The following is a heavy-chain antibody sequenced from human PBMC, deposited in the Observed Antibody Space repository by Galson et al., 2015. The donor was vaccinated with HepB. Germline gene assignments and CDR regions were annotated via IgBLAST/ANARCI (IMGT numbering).Heavy chain of an antibody. D-gene: IGHD3-10*01. CDR3: ARCGYYYGSGPTYYFDY. Sequence: SVKVSCKASGGTFSSYAISWVRQAPGQGLEWMGGIIPIFGTANYAQKFQGRVTITADKSTSTAYMELSSLRSEDTAVYYCARCGYYYGSGPTYYFDYWGQGTLVTVSS. CDR1: GGTFSSYA. CDR2: IIPIFGTA. V-gene: IGHV1-69*06. J-gene: IGHJ4*02.